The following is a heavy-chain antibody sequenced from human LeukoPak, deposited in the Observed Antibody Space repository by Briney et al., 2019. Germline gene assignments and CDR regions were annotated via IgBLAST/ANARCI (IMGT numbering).Heavy chain of an antibody. CDR2: ISWNSGSI. CDR3: AKHHPGSGSYHNGHFDY. V-gene: IGHV3-9*01. Sequence: GRSLRLSCAASGFTFDDYAMHWVRQAPGKGLEWVSGISWNSGSIGYADSVKGRFTISRDNAKNSLYLQMNSLRAEDTALYYCAKHHPGSGSYHNGHFDYWGQGTLVTVSS. J-gene: IGHJ4*02. CDR1: GFTFDDYA. D-gene: IGHD3-10*01.